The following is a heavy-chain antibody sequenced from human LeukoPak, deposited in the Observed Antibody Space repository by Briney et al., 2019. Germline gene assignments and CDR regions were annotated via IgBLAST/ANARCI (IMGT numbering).Heavy chain of an antibody. CDR2: VEPDGSEE. V-gene: IGHV3-7*02. J-gene: IGHJ4*02. CDR1: GFTFSTYW. Sequence: GGSLRLSCAASGFTFSTYWMSWVRQAPGKGLEWVANVEPDGSEEYYVDSVKGRFTISRDNAKNSLYLQMNSLRAEDTAVYYCARRGSYNDYWGQGTLVTVSS. CDR3: ARRGSYNDY. D-gene: IGHD3-16*01.